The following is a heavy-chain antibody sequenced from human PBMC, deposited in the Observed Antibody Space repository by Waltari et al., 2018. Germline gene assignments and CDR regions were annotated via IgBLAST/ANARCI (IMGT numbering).Heavy chain of an antibody. Sequence: EVNLEESGGDLVQPAGSLRLSRSTSGFIFHTFNMNWVRQSPLRGLEWVASIGSTGSIHYADSVKGRFIIARDNGKSSLSLQMDSLRAEDTGVYYCVRETPITSRFESWGQGTPVTVSS. J-gene: IGHJ4*02. CDR1: GFIFHTFN. CDR2: IGSTGSI. V-gene: IGHV3-48*01. D-gene: IGHD5-12*01. CDR3: VRETPITSRFES.